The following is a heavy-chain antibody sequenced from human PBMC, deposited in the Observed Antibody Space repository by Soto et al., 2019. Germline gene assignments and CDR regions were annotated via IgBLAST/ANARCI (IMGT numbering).Heavy chain of an antibody. V-gene: IGHV3-30*18. CDR2: ISYDGSNK. J-gene: IGHJ6*02. Sequence: QVQLVESGGGVVQPGRSLRLSWAASGFTFSSYGMHWVRQAPGKGLEWVAVISYDGSNKYYADSVKGRLTISRDNSNNTLYLQSKSLRSEDTAVYYCAKDLKTRYYCYGMDVWGQGTTGTVSS. CDR3: AKDLKTRYYCYGMDV. CDR1: GFTFSSYG.